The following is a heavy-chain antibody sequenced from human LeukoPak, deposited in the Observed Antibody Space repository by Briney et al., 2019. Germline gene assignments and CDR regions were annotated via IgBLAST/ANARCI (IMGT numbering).Heavy chain of an antibody. J-gene: IGHJ4*02. V-gene: IGHV1-2*02. CDR2: INPNSGGT. D-gene: IGHD4-17*01. CDR1: GYTFTGYY. CDR3: ASPSDYGDYALDY. Sequence: ASVKVSCKASGYTFTGYYMHWVRQAPGQGLEWMGWINPNSGGTNYAQKFQGRVTMTRDTPISTAYMELSRLRSDDTAVYYCASPSDYGDYALDYWGQGTLVTVSS.